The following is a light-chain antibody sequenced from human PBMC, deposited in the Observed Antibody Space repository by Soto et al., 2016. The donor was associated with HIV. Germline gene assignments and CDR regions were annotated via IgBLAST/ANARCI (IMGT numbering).Light chain of an antibody. CDR3: QQYFSAPPIT. J-gene: IGKJ5*01. V-gene: IGKV1-33*01. CDR1: QDISNY. CDR2: DAS. Sequence: DIQMTQSPSSLSASVGDRVTITCQASQDISNYLNWYQQKSGKAPKLLIYDASNLETGVPSRFSGNGSGTNFTFTISSQQPEDIATYYCQQYFSAPPITFGQGTRLEIK.